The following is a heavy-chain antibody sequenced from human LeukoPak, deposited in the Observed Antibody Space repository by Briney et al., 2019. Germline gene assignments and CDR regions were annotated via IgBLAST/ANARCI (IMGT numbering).Heavy chain of an antibody. D-gene: IGHD2-2*01. CDR2: IYYSGST. V-gene: IGHV4-59*01. Sequence: PSETLSLTCTVSGGSISSYYGSWIRQPPGKGLGWIGYIYYSGSTTYTPSLKSRVTISVDTSKNQFSLKLSSVTAADTAVYYCARGQPSYYYYYGMDVWGQGTTVTVSS. J-gene: IGHJ6*02. CDR1: GGSISSYY. CDR3: ARGQPSYYYYYGMDV.